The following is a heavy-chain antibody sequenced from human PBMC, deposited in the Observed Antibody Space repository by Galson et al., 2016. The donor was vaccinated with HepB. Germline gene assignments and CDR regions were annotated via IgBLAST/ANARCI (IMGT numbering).Heavy chain of an antibody. CDR3: SSRDFTHYGVDY. D-gene: IGHD3-16*01. CDR2: IRSKTRSSAT. J-gene: IGHJ4*02. Sequence: SLRLSCAGSGFIFSGSVMHWVRQASGKGLEWVGRIRSKTRSSATAYATSVEGRFTISRDDSKNTTYLLMNSLKTEDTAVYYCSSRDFTHYGVDYWGLGTLVIVSS. V-gene: IGHV3-73*01. CDR1: GFIFSGSV.